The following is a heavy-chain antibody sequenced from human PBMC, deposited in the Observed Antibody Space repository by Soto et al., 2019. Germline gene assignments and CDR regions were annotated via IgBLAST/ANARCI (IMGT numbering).Heavy chain of an antibody. D-gene: IGHD3-22*01. CDR2: ISSSSSTI. Sequence: GGSLRLSCAASGFTFSSYSMNWVRQAPGKGLEWVSYISSSSSTIYYADSVKGRFTISRDNAKNSLYLQMNSLRDEDTAVYYCARVPDYYDTNAFDIWGQGTMVTVSS. CDR1: GFTFSSYS. CDR3: ARVPDYYDTNAFDI. J-gene: IGHJ3*02. V-gene: IGHV3-48*02.